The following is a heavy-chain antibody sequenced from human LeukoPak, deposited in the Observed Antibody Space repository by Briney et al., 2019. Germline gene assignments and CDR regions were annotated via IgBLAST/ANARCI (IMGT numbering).Heavy chain of an antibody. CDR3: AGETGTRLDRVYFYYMDV. CDR2: VYTSGSI. CDR1: GGSISSYY. V-gene: IGHV4-4*07. J-gene: IGHJ6*03. Sequence: PSETLSLTCTVSGGSISSYYWSWIRQPAGRGLAWIGRVYTSGSIYYNPCLTSRVTMSVDTSKNHFSLKLSSVTAADTAVYYCAGETGTRLDRVYFYYMDVWGKGTTVTVSS. D-gene: IGHD1-1*01.